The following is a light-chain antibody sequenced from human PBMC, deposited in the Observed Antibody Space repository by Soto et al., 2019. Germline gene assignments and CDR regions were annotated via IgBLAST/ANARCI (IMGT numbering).Light chain of an antibody. CDR3: QQYGNSPWT. CDR1: QSVSNNY. Sequence: EIVLTQSPGTLSLSPGERATLSCRASQSVSNNYLAWYQQKPGQPPRLLIYGASSRATGIPDRFSGSGSGTDFTLTISRLEPEDCAVYYCQQYGNSPWTFGQGTKVEIK. J-gene: IGKJ1*01. CDR2: GAS. V-gene: IGKV3-20*01.